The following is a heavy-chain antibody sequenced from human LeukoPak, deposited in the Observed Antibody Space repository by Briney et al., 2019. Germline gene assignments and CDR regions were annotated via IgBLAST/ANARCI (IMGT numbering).Heavy chain of an antibody. J-gene: IGHJ3*02. V-gene: IGHV5-51*01. CDR2: IYPGDSDT. Sequence: GESLKISCKGSGYSFTSYWIGWVRQMPGKGLEWMGIIYPGDSDTRYSPSFQGQVTISADKSISTAYLQWSSLKASDTAMYYCARLGTYDILTCYLGAFDIWGQGTMVTVSS. CDR1: GYSFTSYW. D-gene: IGHD3-9*01. CDR3: ARLGTYDILTCYLGAFDI.